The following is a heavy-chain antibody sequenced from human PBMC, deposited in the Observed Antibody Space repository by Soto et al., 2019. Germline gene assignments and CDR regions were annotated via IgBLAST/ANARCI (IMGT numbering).Heavy chain of an antibody. CDR3: AKYLSSSSGGSCSRDFDF. CDR2: IGAGADVT. D-gene: IGHD2-15*01. J-gene: IGHJ4*02. Sequence: EVQLLGSGGGLVQPGGSLRLSCAASGFTFSTYPMTWVRQAPGKGLEWVSSIGAGADVTYYADSVKGRFTISRDNYKNTMFRQMNSMRADDTAVYYGAKYLSSSSGGSCSRDFDFWGQGTLVTVSS. CDR1: GFTFSTYP. V-gene: IGHV3-23*01.